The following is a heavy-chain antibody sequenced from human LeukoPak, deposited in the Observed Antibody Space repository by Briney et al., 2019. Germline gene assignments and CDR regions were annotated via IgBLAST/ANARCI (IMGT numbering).Heavy chain of an antibody. CDR3: ARVRDHFDGSGYSSTFDY. CDR1: GGSISNYY. J-gene: IGHJ4*02. V-gene: IGHV4-4*07. D-gene: IGHD3-22*01. Sequence: SETLFLTCSVSGGSISNYYWSWIRQPAGKGLEWIGRVFASGSTNYNPSLKSRVIMSVDRSKNQFSLNLSSVTVADTAMYYCARVRDHFDGSGYSSTFDYWGQGTLVSVPS. CDR2: VFASGST.